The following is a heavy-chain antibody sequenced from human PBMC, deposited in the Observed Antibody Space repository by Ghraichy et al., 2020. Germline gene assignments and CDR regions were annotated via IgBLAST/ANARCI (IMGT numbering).Heavy chain of an antibody. Sequence: SYITSSVTTTYYADSVKGRFTISRDNAKNSLYLQLNSLRVEDTALYYFGREPVRSSGIRFGPEEFWGQGTLVTVSS. D-gene: IGHD3-10*01. CDR3: GREPVRSSGIRFGPEEF. J-gene: IGHJ4*02. CDR2: ITSSVTTT. V-gene: IGHV3-11*01.